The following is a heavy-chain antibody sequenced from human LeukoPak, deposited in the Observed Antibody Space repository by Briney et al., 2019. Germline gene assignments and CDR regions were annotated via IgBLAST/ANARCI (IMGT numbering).Heavy chain of an antibody. D-gene: IGHD6-19*01. J-gene: IGHJ4*02. CDR3: TRHLGIAVAGTVAPDY. CDR2: IYPVDSDT. V-gene: IGHV5-51*01. Sequence: GESLKIFCKGSGYSFTSYWIGWVRQMPGKGLEWMGIIYPVDSDTRYSPPFQGQVTISADKSISTAYLQWTSLKASDTAMYYCTRHLGIAVAGTVAPDYWGQGTLVTVSS. CDR1: GYSFTSYW.